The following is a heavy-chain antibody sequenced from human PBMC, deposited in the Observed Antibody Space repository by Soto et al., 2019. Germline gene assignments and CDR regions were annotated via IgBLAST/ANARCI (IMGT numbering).Heavy chain of an antibody. Sequence: QVQLVQSGAEVRKPGASVRVSCKASGYTFDAFDIHWVRQATGQGLELMGWMNPHTGETAYTQTFRGRVSMTRDTSVSTAYMELTSLTSEDSAIYFCVRQAGGASTPGDDYWGQGTLVTVSS. D-gene: IGHD2-15*01. V-gene: IGHV1-8*01. J-gene: IGHJ4*02. CDR1: GYTFDAFD. CDR3: VRQAGGASTPGDDY. CDR2: MNPHTGET.